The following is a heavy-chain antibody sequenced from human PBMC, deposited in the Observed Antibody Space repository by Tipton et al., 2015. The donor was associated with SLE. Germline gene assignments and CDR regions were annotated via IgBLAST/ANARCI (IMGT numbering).Heavy chain of an antibody. D-gene: IGHD3-10*01. CDR1: GFFFDDYT. J-gene: IGHJ3*02. CDR3: AKDIYGSGPRNSFDI. Sequence: SLRLSCAASGFFFDDYTMHWVRQAPGKGLEWVSGVSWNNDSIGYADSVKGRFTISRDNAKNSLYLQMNSLRPEDTAMYYCAKDIYGSGPRNSFDIWGQVTMVTVSS. CDR2: VSWNNDSI. V-gene: IGHV3-9*01.